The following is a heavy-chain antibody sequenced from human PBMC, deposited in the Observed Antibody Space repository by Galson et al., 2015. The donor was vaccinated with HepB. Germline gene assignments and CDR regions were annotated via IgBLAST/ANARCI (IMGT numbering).Heavy chain of an antibody. V-gene: IGHV3-30*04. D-gene: IGHD3-10*01. CDR2: ILHDAHNR. Sequence: ASGFPFSNYAMHWVRPTPGKGLEWMTVILHDAHNRYYADSVEGRFTVSRDNSKDTVYLQMNSLRPEDTAMYYCARRAGASGGFSFDYWGQGSLVTVSS. J-gene: IGHJ4*02. CDR3: ARRAGASGGFSFDY. CDR1: GFPFSNYA.